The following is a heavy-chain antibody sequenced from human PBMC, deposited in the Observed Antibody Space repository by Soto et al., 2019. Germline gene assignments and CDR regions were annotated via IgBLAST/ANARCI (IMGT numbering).Heavy chain of an antibody. Sequence: GASVKVSCKASGYTFMSYPLHWVRQAPGQRPEWMGWINAGDDITQFSQKFQGRVTFTRDTSAGTVYMQLSSLTSEDTAVYYCARDDSGFSGSHYIDYFNYWGQGALVTVPS. CDR1: GYTFMSYP. J-gene: IGHJ4*02. CDR3: ARDDSGFSGSHYIDYFNY. CDR2: INAGDDIT. D-gene: IGHD1-26*01. V-gene: IGHV1-3*01.